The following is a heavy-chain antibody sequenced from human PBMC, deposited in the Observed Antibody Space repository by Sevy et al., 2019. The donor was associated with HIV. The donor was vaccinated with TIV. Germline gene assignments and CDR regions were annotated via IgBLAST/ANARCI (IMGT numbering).Heavy chain of an antibody. CDR3: ASLPNNYYDSGGFSGNDAFDI. J-gene: IGHJ3*02. Sequence: SCAASGFTFSSYGMHWVRQAPGKGLEWVAVIWNDRSNKHYADSVKGRFTISRDNSKNTLYLQMNSLRAEDTAVYYCASLPNNYYDSGGFSGNDAFDIWGQGTMVTVSS. CDR2: IWNDRSNK. D-gene: IGHD3-22*01. V-gene: IGHV3-33*01. CDR1: GFTFSSYG.